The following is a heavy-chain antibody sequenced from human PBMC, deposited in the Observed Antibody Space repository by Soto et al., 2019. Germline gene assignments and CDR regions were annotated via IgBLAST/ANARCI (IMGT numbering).Heavy chain of an antibody. CDR3: AHDANIDTPMVKTYYFDY. D-gene: IGHD5-18*01. J-gene: IGHJ4*02. V-gene: IGHV2-5*02. CDR2: IYWDDDK. Sequence: QITLKESGPTLVKPTQTLTLTCTFSGFSLSTSGVGVGWIRQPPGKALEWLALIYWDDDKRYSPSLKSRLTITKDPSKNQVVLTMTNMDPVDTATYYCAHDANIDTPMVKTYYFDYWGQGTLVTVSS. CDR1: GFSLSTSGVG.